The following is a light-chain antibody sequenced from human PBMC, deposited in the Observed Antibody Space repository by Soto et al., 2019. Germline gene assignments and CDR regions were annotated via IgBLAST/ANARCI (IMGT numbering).Light chain of an antibody. V-gene: IGLV3-21*02. CDR3: QIWDDGSFHVL. CDR2: DDS. Sequence: SYELTQPPSVSVAPGQTARITCGGNNIGSKSVHWYQQKPAQAPVLVVYDDSDRPSGIPERFSGSNSGNTATLTVSKVEAGDEADYYCQIWDDGSFHVLFGGGTKVTVL. J-gene: IGLJ2*01. CDR1: NIGSKS.